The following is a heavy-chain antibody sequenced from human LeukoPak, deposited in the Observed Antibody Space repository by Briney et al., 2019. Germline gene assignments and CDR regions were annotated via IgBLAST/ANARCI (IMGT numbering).Heavy chain of an antibody. Sequence: GASVKVSCKASGYTFTGYYMHWVRQAPGQGLEWMGWINPNSGGTNYAQKFQGRVTMTRDTSISTAYMELSRLRSDDTAVYYCAREGGSGSYLYFEYWGQGTLVTVSS. CDR3: AREGGSGSYLYFEY. V-gene: IGHV1-2*02. D-gene: IGHD3-10*01. J-gene: IGHJ4*02. CDR2: INPNSGGT. CDR1: GYTFTGYY.